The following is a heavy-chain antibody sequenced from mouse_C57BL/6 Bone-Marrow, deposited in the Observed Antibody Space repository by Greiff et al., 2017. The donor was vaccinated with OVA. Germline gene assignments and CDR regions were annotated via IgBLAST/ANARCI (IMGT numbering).Heavy chain of an antibody. CDR1: GYTFTDYY. D-gene: IGHD2-3*01. Sequence: EVQLQQSGPELVKPGASVKISCKASGYTFTDYYMNWVKQSHGKSLEWIGDINPNNGGTSYNQKFKGKATLTVDKSSSTAYMELRSLTSEDSAVYYCAREDYDGYYVAYWGQGTLVTVSA. CDR3: AREDYDGYYVAY. V-gene: IGHV1-26*01. J-gene: IGHJ3*01. CDR2: INPNNGGT.